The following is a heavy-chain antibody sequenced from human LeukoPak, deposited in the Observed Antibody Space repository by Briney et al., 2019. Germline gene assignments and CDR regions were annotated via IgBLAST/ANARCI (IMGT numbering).Heavy chain of an antibody. Sequence: KPSETLSLTCAVYGGSFSGYYWSWIRQPPGKGLEWIGYIYYSGSTNYNPSLKSRVTISVDTSKNQFSLKLSSVTAADTAVYYCARERRDGYNYYDYWGQGTLVTFSS. J-gene: IGHJ4*02. CDR2: IYYSGST. V-gene: IGHV4-59*01. D-gene: IGHD5-24*01. CDR3: ARERRDGYNYYDY. CDR1: GGSFSGYY.